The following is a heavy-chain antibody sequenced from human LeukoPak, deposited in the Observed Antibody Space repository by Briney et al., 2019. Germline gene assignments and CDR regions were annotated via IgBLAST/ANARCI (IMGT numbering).Heavy chain of an antibody. J-gene: IGHJ6*03. Sequence: PGGSLRLSCAASGFTFSSYWMHWVRQAPGKGLVWVSRINSDGSSTSYADSVKGRFTISRDNAKNTLYLQMNSLRAEDTAVYYCARLASGGTYYYYYVDVWGKGTTVTVSS. CDR3: ARLASGGTYYYYYVDV. D-gene: IGHD6-25*01. CDR1: GFTFSSYW. V-gene: IGHV3-74*01. CDR2: INSDGSST.